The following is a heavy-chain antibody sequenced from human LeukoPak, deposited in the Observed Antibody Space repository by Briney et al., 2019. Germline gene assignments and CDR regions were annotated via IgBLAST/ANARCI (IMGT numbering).Heavy chain of an antibody. V-gene: IGHV3-21*01. CDR3: ASLGVTTFDY. CDR1: GFNFSSYI. Sequence: NPGGSLRLSCAASGFNFSSYIMNLVPPAAGKGLEWVSSISSSSSYIYYADSVQGRFPISRDNAKNSLYLQMNRLRAEDTAVYYCASLGVTTFDYWGQGTLVTVSS. CDR2: ISSSSSYI. D-gene: IGHD3-10*01. J-gene: IGHJ4*02.